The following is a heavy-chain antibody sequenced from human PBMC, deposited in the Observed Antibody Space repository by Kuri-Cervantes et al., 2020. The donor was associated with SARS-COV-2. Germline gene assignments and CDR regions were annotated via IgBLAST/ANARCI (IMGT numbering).Heavy chain of an antibody. CDR1: GFTFSSYA. J-gene: IGHJ4*02. V-gene: IGHV3-30-3*01. CDR3: ARDRSTHYFDY. CDR2: ISYDGSNK. Sequence: GESLKSSCAASGFTFSSYAMHWVRQAPGKGLEWVAVISYDGSNKYYADSVKGRFTISRDNSKNTLYLQMNSLRAEDTAVYYCARDRSTHYFDYWGQGTLVTVSS.